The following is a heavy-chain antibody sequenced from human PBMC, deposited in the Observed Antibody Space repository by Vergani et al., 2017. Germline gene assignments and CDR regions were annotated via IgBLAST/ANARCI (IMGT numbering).Heavy chain of an antibody. CDR1: GYSFTSYW. CDR3: ARRVTMVRGVISKYDAFDI. CDR2: IYPGDSDT. V-gene: IGHV5-51*03. J-gene: IGHJ3*02. D-gene: IGHD3-10*01. Sequence: EVQLVQSGAEVKKPGESLKISCKGSGYSFTSYWIGWVRQMPGKGLEWMGIIYPGDSDTRYSPSFQGQVTISADKSISTAYLQWSSLKASDTAMYYCARRVTMVRGVISKYDAFDIWGQGTMVIVSS.